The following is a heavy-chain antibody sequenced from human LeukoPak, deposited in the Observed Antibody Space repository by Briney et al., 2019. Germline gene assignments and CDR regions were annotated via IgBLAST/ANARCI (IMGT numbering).Heavy chain of an antibody. D-gene: IGHD1-26*01. CDR2: IYTSGST. Sequence: SETLSLTCAVYGGSFSGYYWSWIRQPAGKGLEWIGRIYTSGSTNYNPSLKSRVTMSVDTSKNQFSLKLSSVTAADTAVYYRASGSREYFQHWGQGTLVTVSS. V-gene: IGHV4-59*10. J-gene: IGHJ1*01. CDR3: ASGSREYFQH. CDR1: GGSFSGYY.